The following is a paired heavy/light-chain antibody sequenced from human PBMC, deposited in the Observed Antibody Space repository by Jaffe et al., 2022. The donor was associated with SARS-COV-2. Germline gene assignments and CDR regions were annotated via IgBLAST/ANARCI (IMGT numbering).Heavy chain of an antibody. V-gene: IGHV3-64*01. J-gene: IGHJ3*02. CDR3: ARVAEVGVAPFGAFDI. D-gene: IGHD1-26*01. Sequence: EVQLVESGGGLVQPGGSLRLSCAASGFTFSSYAMHWVRQAPGKGLEYVSAISSNGGSTYYANSVKGRFTISRDNSKNTLYLQMGSLRAEDMAVYYCARVAEVGVAPFGAFDIWGQGTMVTVSS. CDR2: ISSNGGST. CDR1: GFTFSSYA.
Light chain of an antibody. J-gene: IGKJ2*01. CDR1: QSVSSN. Sequence: EIVMTQSPATLSVSPGERATLSCRASQSVSSNLAWYQQKPGQAPRLLIYGASTRATGIPARFSGSGSGTEFTLTISSLQSEDFAVYYCQQYNNWPRLYTFGQGTKLEIK. CDR3: QQYNNWPRLYT. CDR2: GAS. V-gene: IGKV3-15*01.